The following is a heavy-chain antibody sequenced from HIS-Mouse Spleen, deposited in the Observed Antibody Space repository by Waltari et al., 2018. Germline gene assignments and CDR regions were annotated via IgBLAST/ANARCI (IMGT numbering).Heavy chain of an antibody. CDR2: IYTSGST. CDR3: ARGRQQQLLYYFDY. Sequence: QVQLQESGPGLVKPSETLSLTCTVSGGSISSYYWSWIRQPAGKGLEWIGRIYTSGSTNYNPALTSRGTMSVDTSKNQFSLKLSSVTAADTAVYYCARGRQQQLLYYFDYWGQGTLVTVSS. CDR1: GGSISSYY. V-gene: IGHV4-4*07. D-gene: IGHD6-13*01. J-gene: IGHJ4*02.